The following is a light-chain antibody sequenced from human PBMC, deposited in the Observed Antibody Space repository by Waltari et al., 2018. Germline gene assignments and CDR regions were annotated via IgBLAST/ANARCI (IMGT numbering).Light chain of an antibody. CDR3: QHYHTLPYT. V-gene: IGKV1-33*01. Sequence: DIQMTQSPSSLSAAVGDRVTITCQTTQDVTTSLSWFQQKPGKAPQLLIYDASTLQSGVPSRFSGSGSGTSFSFTITNLQPEDSATYYCQHYHTLPYTFGRGTKLQIK. J-gene: IGKJ2*01. CDR1: QDVTTS. CDR2: DAS.